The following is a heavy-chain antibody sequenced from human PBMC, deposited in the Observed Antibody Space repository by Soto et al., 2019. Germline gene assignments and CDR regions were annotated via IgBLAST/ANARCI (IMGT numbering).Heavy chain of an antibody. CDR1: GFIFSDHY. D-gene: IGHD1-26*01. J-gene: IGHJ4*02. V-gene: IGHV3-72*01. Sequence: GGSLRLSCAASGFIFSDHYMDWVRQAPGKGLEWVARSRDKANSYTTEYAASVKGRFTISRDDSKTSLYLQMNSLKTDDTAVYYCARRGNSGNYVPYDYWGQGTLVTVS. CDR3: ARRGNSGNYVPYDY. CDR2: SRDKANSYTT.